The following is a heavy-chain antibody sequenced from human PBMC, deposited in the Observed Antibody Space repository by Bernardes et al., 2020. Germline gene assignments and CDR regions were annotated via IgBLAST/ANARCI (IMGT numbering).Heavy chain of an antibody. J-gene: IGHJ4*02. Sequence: GGSLRLSCAASGFNFSNYAMSWVRQAPGKGLEWVAYISFVGDVIYYADSVRGRFTISRDNANNSLSLQMIGLRDEDTAVYYCVPQRSYGYYPLDNWCQGTLVTVYS. CDR1: GFNFSNYA. V-gene: IGHV3-48*02. D-gene: IGHD3-16*01. CDR3: VPQRSYGYYPLDN. CDR2: ISFVGDVI.